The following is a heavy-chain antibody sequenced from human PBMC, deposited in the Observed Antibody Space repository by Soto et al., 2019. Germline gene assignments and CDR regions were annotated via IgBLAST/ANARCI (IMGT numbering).Heavy chain of an antibody. CDR3: ARGWDDFWSGLETYYYYYMDV. Sequence: SETLSLTCTVSGGSISSYYWSWIRQPQGKGLEWIGYIYYSGSTNYNPSLKSRVTISVDTSKNQFSLKLSSVTAADTAVYYCARGWDDFWSGLETYYYYYMDVWGKGTTVTVSS. CDR2: IYYSGST. CDR1: GGSISSYY. D-gene: IGHD3-3*01. J-gene: IGHJ6*03. V-gene: IGHV4-59*01.